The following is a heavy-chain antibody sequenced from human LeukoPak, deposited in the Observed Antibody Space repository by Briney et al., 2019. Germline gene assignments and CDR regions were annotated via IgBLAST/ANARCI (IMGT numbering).Heavy chain of an antibody. CDR1: GGSFSGYY. D-gene: IGHD4-17*01. CDR2: INHSGST. V-gene: IGHV4-34*01. J-gene: IGHJ4*02. CDR3: ARANGDLDY. Sequence: SETLSLTCAVYGGSFSGYYWSWIRRPPGKGLEWIGEINHSGSTNYNPSLKSRVTISVDTSKNQFSLKLSSVTAADTAVYYCARANGDLDYWGQGTLVTVSS.